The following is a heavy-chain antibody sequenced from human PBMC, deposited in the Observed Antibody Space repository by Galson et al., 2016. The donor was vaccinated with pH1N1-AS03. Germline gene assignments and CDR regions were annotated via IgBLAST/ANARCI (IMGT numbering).Heavy chain of an antibody. D-gene: IGHD3-22*01. V-gene: IGHV1-3*01. CDR2: INGGNGNT. Sequence: SVKVSCKASGYTFSSYGISWVRQAPGQRLEWMGWINGGNGNTKFSRKFQGRVTLTRDTSASTAYMELSSLRSEDTAVYFCARAETHYDQFFDYWGQGTLVTVSS. J-gene: IGHJ4*02. CDR1: GYTFSSYG. CDR3: ARAETHYDQFFDY.